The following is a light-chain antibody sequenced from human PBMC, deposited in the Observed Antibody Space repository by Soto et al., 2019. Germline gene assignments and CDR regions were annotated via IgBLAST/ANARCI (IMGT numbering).Light chain of an antibody. J-gene: IGKJ4*01. CDR2: DAS. CDR1: QSIKQW. Sequence: DIQMTQSPSTLSASVGDRVTITCRASQSIKQWLAWYQQKPGKAPKLLIYDASNLESGVPSRFSGSGSGTDFTLTISCLQSEDFATYYCQQYYSYPRLTFGGGTKVDIK. V-gene: IGKV1-5*01. CDR3: QQYYSYPRLT.